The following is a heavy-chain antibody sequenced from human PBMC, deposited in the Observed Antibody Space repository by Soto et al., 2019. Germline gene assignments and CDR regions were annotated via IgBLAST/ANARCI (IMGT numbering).Heavy chain of an antibody. CDR1: GGTFSSYA. V-gene: IGHV1-69*06. J-gene: IGHJ6*02. D-gene: IGHD3-16*02. Sequence: QVQLVQSGAEVKKPGSSVKVSCKASGGTFSSYAISWVRQAPGQGLEWMGGIIPIFGTANYAQKFQGRVTITADKSTSTAYMELRSLRSEDTAVYYCARFQGSGYDYVWGSYRYHGMDVWGQGTTVTVSS. CDR2: IIPIFGTA. CDR3: ARFQGSGYDYVWGSYRYHGMDV.